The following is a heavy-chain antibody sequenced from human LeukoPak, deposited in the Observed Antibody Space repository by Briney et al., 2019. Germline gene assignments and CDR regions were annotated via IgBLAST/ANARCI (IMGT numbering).Heavy chain of an antibody. V-gene: IGHV4-38-2*02. Sequence: SETLSLTCTVSGYSISSGYYWGWIRQPPGKGLEWIGSIYHSGSTYYNPSLKSRVTISVDTSKNQFSLKLSSVTAADTAVYYCARDNFGSSSAFDPWGQGTLVTVSS. D-gene: IGHD6-6*01. CDR2: IYHSGST. CDR1: GYSISSGYY. J-gene: IGHJ5*02. CDR3: ARDNFGSSSAFDP.